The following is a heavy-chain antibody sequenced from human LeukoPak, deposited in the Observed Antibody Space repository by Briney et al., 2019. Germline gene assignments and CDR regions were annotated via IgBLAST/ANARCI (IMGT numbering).Heavy chain of an antibody. CDR1: GFTFSRYG. V-gene: IGHV3-30*02. CDR2: IRNDGSDQ. Sequence: GGSLRLSCAASGFTFSRYGMEWVRQAPGKGLEWVAFIRNDGSDQYYADSVKGRFTISRDNSKNTLYLQMNSLRAEDTAVYYCATGVGAGHSQDWGQGTLVTVSS. CDR3: ATGVGAGHSQD. J-gene: IGHJ1*01. D-gene: IGHD3-3*01.